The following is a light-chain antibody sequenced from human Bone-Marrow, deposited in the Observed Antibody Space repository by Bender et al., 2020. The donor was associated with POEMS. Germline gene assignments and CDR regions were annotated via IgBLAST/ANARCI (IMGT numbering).Light chain of an antibody. V-gene: IGLV2-14*02. CDR3: SSYTTSGTVV. CDR1: SSDVGTYNL. CDR2: EGS. J-gene: IGLJ2*01. Sequence: QSALTQPASVSGSPGQSITISCTGTSSDVGTYNLVSWYQQYPGKAPKLMIYEGSKRPSGVSNRFSGSKSGSTASLTISGLQAEDEADYYCSSYTTSGTVVFGGGTKLTVL.